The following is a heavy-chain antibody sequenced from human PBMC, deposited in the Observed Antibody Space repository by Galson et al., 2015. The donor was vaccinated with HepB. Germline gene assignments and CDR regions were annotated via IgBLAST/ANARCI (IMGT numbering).Heavy chain of an antibody. D-gene: IGHD3-22*01. Sequence: SVKVSCKASGYTFTNYFMHWVRQAPGQGLEWMGIINPSGYNGNTNYAQKFQGRVTVTTDTSTSTAYMELRSLRSDDTAVYYCAREPNYYDSSGYSYGMDVWGQGTTVTVSS. CDR2: INPSGYNGNT. CDR1: GYTFTNYF. V-gene: IGHV1-46*01. J-gene: IGHJ6*02. CDR3: AREPNYYDSSGYSYGMDV.